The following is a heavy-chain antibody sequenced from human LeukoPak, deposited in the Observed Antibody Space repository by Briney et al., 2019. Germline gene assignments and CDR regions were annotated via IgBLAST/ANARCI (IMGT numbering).Heavy chain of an antibody. Sequence: GGSLRLSCTASGFTVSSNYMSWVRQAPGKGLEWVSAIYSGGSTYHADSVKGRFTISRDNSKNTLYLQMNSLRVEDTAVYYCASAPGSGNDYWGQGTLVTVSS. CDR1: GFTVSSNY. CDR2: IYSGGST. J-gene: IGHJ4*02. D-gene: IGHD3-10*01. V-gene: IGHV3-66*01. CDR3: ASAPGSGNDY.